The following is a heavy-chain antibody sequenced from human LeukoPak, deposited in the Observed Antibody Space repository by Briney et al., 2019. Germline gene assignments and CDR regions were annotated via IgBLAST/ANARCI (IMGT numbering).Heavy chain of an antibody. CDR2: IYYSGST. CDR3: ARHGSTYALRN. D-gene: IGHD2-2*01. Sequence: KPSETLSLTCTVSGGSMNSYYWSWIRQPPGKGLEWIGYIYYSGSTNYNPSLKSRLTISVDTSKNQFSLKLSSVTAADTAVYYCARHGSTYALRNWGQGTLVTVSS. V-gene: IGHV4-59*08. CDR1: GGSMNSYY. J-gene: IGHJ4*02.